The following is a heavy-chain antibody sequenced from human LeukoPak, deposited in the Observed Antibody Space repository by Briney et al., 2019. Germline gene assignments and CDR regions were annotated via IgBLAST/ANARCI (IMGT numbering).Heavy chain of an antibody. Sequence: PGGSLRLSCAASAFTFSTYSMHWVRQAPGKGLEWVSSISSSSTYMYYADSVKRRFTIHRDNAQNSLFLQMNSLRDDDTAVYFCARDTMFRGFSNWFDPWGQGTLVTVSS. CDR1: AFTFSTYS. J-gene: IGHJ5*02. CDR3: ARDTMFRGFSNWFDP. D-gene: IGHD3-10*01. V-gene: IGHV3-21*01. CDR2: ISSSSTYM.